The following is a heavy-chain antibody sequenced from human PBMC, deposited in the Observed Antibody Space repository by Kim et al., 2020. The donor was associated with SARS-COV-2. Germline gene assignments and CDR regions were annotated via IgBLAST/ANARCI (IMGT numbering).Heavy chain of an antibody. J-gene: IGHJ4*02. CDR2: VLSDGGSK. CDR3: ARDITGSWSVDY. D-gene: IGHD1-26*01. V-gene: IGHV3-30*04. CDR1: GFTFSTHA. Sequence: GGSLRLSCAASGFTFSTHAMHWVRQAPGKGLECVAIVLSDGGSKYYADSVKGRFTISRDNSKNTLYLQLNSLRTDDTAVYYCARDITGSWSVDYWGRGTLVTVSS.